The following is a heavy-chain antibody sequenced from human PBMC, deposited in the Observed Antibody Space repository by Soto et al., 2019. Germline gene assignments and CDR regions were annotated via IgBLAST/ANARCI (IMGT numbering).Heavy chain of an antibody. Sequence: QVQLVESGGGVVQPGRSLRLSCAASGFTFSSYGMHWVRQAPGKGLEWVAVIWYDGSNKYYADSVKVRFTISRDNSKNTLYLQMNSLRAEDTAVYYCARETLTWGNYAFDIWGQGTMVTVSS. CDR2: IWYDGSNK. J-gene: IGHJ3*02. CDR3: ARETLTWGNYAFDI. V-gene: IGHV3-33*01. CDR1: GFTFSSYG. D-gene: IGHD7-27*01.